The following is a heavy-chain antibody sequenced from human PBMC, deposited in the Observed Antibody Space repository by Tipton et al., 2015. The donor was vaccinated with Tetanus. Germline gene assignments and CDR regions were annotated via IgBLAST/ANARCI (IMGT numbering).Heavy chain of an antibody. V-gene: IGHV3-30*03. CDR2: IPYDGSSK. Sequence: SLRLSCEASGFTFSSFGMHWVRQAPGKGLEWVAVIPYDGSSKYYSDSVKGRFTVSRDNSKNTVFLQLDTVRPEDTGVYFCARSRRIYDFWSAPCHWGQGSLVTVST. D-gene: IGHD3-3*01. CDR1: GFTFSSFG. CDR3: ARSRRIYDFWSAPCH. J-gene: IGHJ4*02.